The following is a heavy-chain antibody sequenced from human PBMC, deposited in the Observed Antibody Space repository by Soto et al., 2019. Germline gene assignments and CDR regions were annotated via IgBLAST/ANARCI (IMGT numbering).Heavy chain of an antibody. D-gene: IGHD1-1*01. Sequence: GSLRLSCAASGFTFSSYAMSWVRQAPGKGLEWVSVIRGSGDRTYYADSVKGRFTISRDNSKNTLYMQMNTLRAEDTVVYYCAKQQGPGTPYYYAMDVWGQGTTVTVSS. CDR2: IRGSGDRT. J-gene: IGHJ6*02. CDR3: AKQQGPGTPYYYAMDV. CDR1: GFTFSSYA. V-gene: IGHV3-23*01.